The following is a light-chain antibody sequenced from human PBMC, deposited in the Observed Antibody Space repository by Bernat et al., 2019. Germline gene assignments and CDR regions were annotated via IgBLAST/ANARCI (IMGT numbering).Light chain of an antibody. J-gene: IGLJ3*02. CDR3: CSSVDSYTWV. CDR2: DVT. V-gene: IGLV2-11*01. Sequence: QSALTQPRSVSGSPGQSLTISCTGASRDVHAYNYVSWYQQHPGTAPKLLIYDVTKRPSGVPGRFSGSKSVNTASLTISGLQAEDEAAYYCCSSVDSYTWVFGGGTKLTVL. CDR1: SRDVHAYNY.